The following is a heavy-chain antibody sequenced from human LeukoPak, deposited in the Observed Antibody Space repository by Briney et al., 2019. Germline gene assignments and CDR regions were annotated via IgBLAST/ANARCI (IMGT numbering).Heavy chain of an antibody. D-gene: IGHD3-22*01. V-gene: IGHV3-30*02. CDR2: IRYDGSAE. J-gene: IGHJ5*02. Sequence: GESLRLSCAASGFPFSTYGMHWVRQAPGKGLEWVAFIRYDGSAEYYVDSVKGRFTIPRDNSNNTHYLQMNSLRYDDTAVYYCARMSMIVSQFDPWGQGTLVTVSS. CDR1: GFPFSTYG. CDR3: ARMSMIVSQFDP.